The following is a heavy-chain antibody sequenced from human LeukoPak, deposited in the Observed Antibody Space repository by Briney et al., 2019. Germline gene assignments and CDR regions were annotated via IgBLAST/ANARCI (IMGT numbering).Heavy chain of an antibody. V-gene: IGHV3-33*01. CDR1: GFTFSSYG. CDR3: ARDFFLGDRDYYGMDV. D-gene: IGHD3-3*01. J-gene: IGHJ6*02. CDR2: IWYDGSNK. Sequence: GGSLRLSCAASGFTFSSYGMHWVRQAPGKGLEGVAVIWYDGSNKYYADSVKGRFTISRDNSKNTLYLQMNSLRAEDTAVYYCARDFFLGDRDYYGMDVWGQGTTVTVSS.